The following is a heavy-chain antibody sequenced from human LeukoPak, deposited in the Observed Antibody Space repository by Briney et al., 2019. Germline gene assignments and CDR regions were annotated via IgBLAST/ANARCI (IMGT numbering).Heavy chain of an antibody. CDR1: GFTFSSYG. V-gene: IGHV3-30*18. J-gene: IGHJ4*02. D-gene: IGHD1-26*01. Sequence: GGSLRLSCAASGFTFSSYGMHWVRQAPGKGLEWVAVISYDGSNKYYADSVKGRFTISRDNSKNTLYLQMNSLRAEDTAVYYCAKGKSGEFDYWGQGTLVTVSS. CDR3: AKGKSGEFDY. CDR2: ISYDGSNK.